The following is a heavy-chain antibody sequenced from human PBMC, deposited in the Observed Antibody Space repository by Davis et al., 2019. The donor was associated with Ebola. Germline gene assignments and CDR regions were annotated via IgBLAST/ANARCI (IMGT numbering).Heavy chain of an antibody. Sequence: GGSLRLSCAASGFTFSNAWMSWVRQAPGKGLEWVSYISSSGSTIYYADSVKGRFTISRDNAKNSLYLQMNSLRAEDTAVYYCARGIGRWLQPYDYWGQGTLVTVSS. D-gene: IGHD5-24*01. CDR1: GFTFSNAW. V-gene: IGHV3-11*04. CDR2: ISSSGSTI. CDR3: ARGIGRWLQPYDY. J-gene: IGHJ4*02.